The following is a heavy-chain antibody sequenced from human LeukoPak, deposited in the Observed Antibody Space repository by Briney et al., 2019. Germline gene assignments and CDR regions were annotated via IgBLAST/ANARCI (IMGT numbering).Heavy chain of an antibody. Sequence: SETLSLTCTVSGGSISSYYWSWIRQPPGKGLEWIGYIYYSGSTNYNPSLKSRVTISVDTSKNQFSLKLSSVTPADTAVYYCARDSLYSNYNWFDPWGQGTLVTVSS. CDR1: GGSISSYY. J-gene: IGHJ5*02. CDR2: IYYSGST. D-gene: IGHD4-11*01. CDR3: ARDSLYSNYNWFDP. V-gene: IGHV4-59*01.